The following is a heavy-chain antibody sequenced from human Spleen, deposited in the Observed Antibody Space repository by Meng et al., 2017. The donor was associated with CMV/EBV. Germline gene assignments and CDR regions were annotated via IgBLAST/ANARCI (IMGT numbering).Heavy chain of an antibody. J-gene: IGHJ4*02. V-gene: IGHV3-53*01. CDR1: AFTVSSNY. CDR3: AREGDWNYFDY. Sequence: GGSLRLSCAASAFTVSSNYMSWVRQAPGKGLEWVSVIYSGGSTYYADSVKGRFTISRDSSKNTLYLQMNNLRADDTAVYYCAREGDWNYFDYWGQGTLVTVSS. D-gene: IGHD2-21*02. CDR2: IYSGGST.